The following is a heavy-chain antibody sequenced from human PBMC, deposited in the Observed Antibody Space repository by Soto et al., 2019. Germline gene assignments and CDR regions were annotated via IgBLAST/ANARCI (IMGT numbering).Heavy chain of an antibody. CDR1: GYTFTSYA. J-gene: IGHJ4*02. CDR2: INAGNGNT. Sequence: QVQLVQSGAEVKKPGASVKVSCKASGYTFTSYAMHWVRQAPGQRLEWMGWINAGNGNTKYSKKFQGRVTITRDTSASTAYMELSSLRSEDTAVYSCARDMGGADYWGQGTLVTVSS. V-gene: IGHV1-3*01. CDR3: ARDMGGADY. D-gene: IGHD1-26*01.